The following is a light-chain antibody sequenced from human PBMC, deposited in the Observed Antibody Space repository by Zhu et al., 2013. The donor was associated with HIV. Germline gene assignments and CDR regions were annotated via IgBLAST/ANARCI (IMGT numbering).Light chain of an antibody. CDR2: EAS. CDR3: LQHNSYPRT. J-gene: IGKJ1*01. CDR1: RSISSW. V-gene: IGKV1-5*03. Sequence: DIQMTQSPSTLSASVGDRVTITCRASRSISSWLAWYQQKPGKAPKLLIYEASTLESGVPSRFSGSGSGTDFTLTVSNLQPDDFATYYCLQHNSYPRTFGQGTQGGNQT.